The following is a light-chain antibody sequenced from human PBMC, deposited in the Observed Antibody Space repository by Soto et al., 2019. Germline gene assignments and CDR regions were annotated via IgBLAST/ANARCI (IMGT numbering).Light chain of an antibody. CDR3: NSYTSTSTSYV. Sequence: QSALTQAASVSGSPGQSISISCTGTSSDVGGYNFVSWYQQHPGKAPKLLIYDVSDRPSGVSIRFSGSKSGNTASLTISGLQAEDEADYYCNSYTSTSTSYVFGSGTKVTVL. J-gene: IGLJ1*01. CDR2: DVS. V-gene: IGLV2-14*03. CDR1: SSDVGGYNF.